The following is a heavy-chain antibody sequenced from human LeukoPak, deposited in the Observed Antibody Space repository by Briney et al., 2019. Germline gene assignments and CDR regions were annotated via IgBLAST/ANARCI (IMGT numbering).Heavy chain of an antibody. Sequence: SETLSLTCAVYGGSFGGYYWSWIRQPPGKGLEWIGEINHSGSTNYNPSLKSRVTISVDTSKNQFSLKLSSVTAADTAVYYCARGLRYYDSSGYNHWGQGTLVTVSS. CDR1: GGSFGGYY. J-gene: IGHJ5*02. CDR2: INHSGST. D-gene: IGHD3-22*01. CDR3: ARGLRYYDSSGYNH. V-gene: IGHV4-34*01.